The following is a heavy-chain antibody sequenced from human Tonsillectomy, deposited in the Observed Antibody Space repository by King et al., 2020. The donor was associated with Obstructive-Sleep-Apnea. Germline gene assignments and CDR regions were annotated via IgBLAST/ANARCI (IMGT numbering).Heavy chain of an antibody. CDR1: GFTFSSFG. V-gene: IGHV3-30*18. CDR3: AKEIIAADATAGMDV. J-gene: IGHJ6*02. CDR2: LSYDGSNN. Sequence: QLVQSGGGVVQPGRSLRLSCASSGFTFSSFGMNWFRQAPCKGLEGVGGLSYDGSNNYYSDSVKGWFTLSRDTSKNTRYLQKNSLRPEDTAVYFCAKEIIAADATAGMDVWGPGTTFTVSS. D-gene: IGHD6-13*01.